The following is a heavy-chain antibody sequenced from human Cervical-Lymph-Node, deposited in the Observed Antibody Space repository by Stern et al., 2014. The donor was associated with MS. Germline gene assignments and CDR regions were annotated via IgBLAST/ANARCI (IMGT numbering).Heavy chain of an antibody. J-gene: IGHJ5*02. CDR3: ATDHVYGGYDL. V-gene: IGHV1-24*01. Sequence: VQLEESGAEVKKPGASVKVSCKVSGYTLTEMSMHWVRQAPGKGLEWVGGFDPEHSQAIYAQKFQGRVTTTEDTSTDTAYMHLSSLRSEDTAVYYCATDHVYGGYDLWGQGTLVTVSS. CDR2: FDPEHSQA. D-gene: IGHD5-12*01. CDR1: GYTLTEMS.